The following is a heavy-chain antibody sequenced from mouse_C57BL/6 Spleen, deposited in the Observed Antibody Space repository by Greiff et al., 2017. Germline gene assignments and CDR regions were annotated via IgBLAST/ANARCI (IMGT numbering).Heavy chain of an antibody. CDR2: ISSGSSTI. CDR1: GFTFSDYG. CDR3: ARNGDGYYAFAY. D-gene: IGHD2-3*01. Sequence: EVKLMESGGGLVKPGGSLKLSCAASGFTFSDYGMHWVRQAPEKGLEWVAYISSGSSTIYYADTVKGRFTISRDNAKNTLFLQMTSLRSEDTAMYYCARNGDGYYAFAYWGQGTLVTVSA. J-gene: IGHJ3*01. V-gene: IGHV5-17*01.